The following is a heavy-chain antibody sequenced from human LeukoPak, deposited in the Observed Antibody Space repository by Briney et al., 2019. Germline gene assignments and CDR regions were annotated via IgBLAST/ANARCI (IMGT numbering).Heavy chain of an antibody. V-gene: IGHV4-61*02. CDR2: IYTSGST. J-gene: IGHJ4*02. CDR3: AREGHGDY. Sequence: SQTLSLTCTVSGGSISSGSYYWSWIRQPAGKGLEWIGRIYTSGSTNYNPSLKSRGTISVDTSKNQFSLKLSSVTAADTAVYYCAREGHGDYWGQGTLVTVSS. CDR1: GGSISSGSYY.